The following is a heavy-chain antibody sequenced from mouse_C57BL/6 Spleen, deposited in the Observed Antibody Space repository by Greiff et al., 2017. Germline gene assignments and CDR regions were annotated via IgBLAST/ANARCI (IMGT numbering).Heavy chain of an antibody. CDR2: IDPETGGT. D-gene: IGHD1-1*02. CDR1: GYTFTDYE. J-gene: IGHJ3*01. Sequence: QVQLQQSGAELVRPGASVTLSCKASGYTFTDYEMHWVKQTPVHGLEWIGAIDPETGGTAYNQKFKGKAILTADKSSSTAYMELRSLTSEDSAGYYWKRLLLYGGDGAWFADWGKGTLVTVSA. V-gene: IGHV1-15*01. CDR3: KRLLLYGGDGAWFAD.